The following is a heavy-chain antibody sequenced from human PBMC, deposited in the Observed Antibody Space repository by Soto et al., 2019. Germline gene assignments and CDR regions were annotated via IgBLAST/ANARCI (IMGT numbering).Heavy chain of an antibody. CDR3: VNAGQWLAFDY. Sequence: PGGSLRLSCSASGFTFSSYAMHWVRQAPGKGLEYVSAISSNGGSTYYADSVKGRFTISRDNSKNTLYLQMSSLRAEDTAVYYCVNAGQWLAFDYWGQGSLVTVSS. J-gene: IGHJ4*02. CDR1: GFTFSSYA. CDR2: ISSNGGST. D-gene: IGHD6-19*01. V-gene: IGHV3-64D*08.